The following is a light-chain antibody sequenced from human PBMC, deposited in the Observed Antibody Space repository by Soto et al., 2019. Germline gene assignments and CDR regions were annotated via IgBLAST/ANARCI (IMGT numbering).Light chain of an antibody. CDR1: NIGSKS. CDR3: QVWDSSSDLHVV. Sequence: SYELTQPPSVSVAPGKTARNTCGGNNIGSKSVHWYQQKPGQAPVLVIYYDSDRPSGIPERFSGSNSGNTATLTISRVEAGDEADYYCQVWDSSSDLHVVFGGGTKVTVL. CDR2: YDS. V-gene: IGLV3-21*04. J-gene: IGLJ2*01.